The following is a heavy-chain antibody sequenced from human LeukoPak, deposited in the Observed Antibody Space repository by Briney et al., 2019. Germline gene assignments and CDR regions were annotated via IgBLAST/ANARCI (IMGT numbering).Heavy chain of an antibody. CDR1: CVSISSSSYY. CDR3: ARAIAVADFDY. CDR2: IDYIGST. D-gene: IGHD6-19*01. V-gene: IGHV4-39*07. J-gene: IGHJ4*02. Sequence: SETLSLTCTVSCVSISSSSYYWGWIRQPPGKGLQLIGRIDYIGSTYYNPSLNVRVTISVDTSKNLFSMKLSSVTAADTAVYYCARAIAVADFDYWGQGTLVTVSS.